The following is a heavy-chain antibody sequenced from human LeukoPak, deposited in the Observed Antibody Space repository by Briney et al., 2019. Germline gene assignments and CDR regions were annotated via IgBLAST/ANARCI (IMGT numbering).Heavy chain of an antibody. D-gene: IGHD3-22*01. CDR3: ARGLSPRRWYYDSTFGAADAFDI. Sequence: KTSETLSLTCTVSGGSISSSSYYWGWIRQPPGKGLEWIGSIYYSGSTYYNPSLKSRVTISVDTSKNQFSLKLSSVTAADTAVYYCARGLSPRRWYYDSTFGAADAFDIWGQGTMVTVSS. J-gene: IGHJ3*02. CDR1: GGSISSSSYY. V-gene: IGHV4-39*07. CDR2: IYYSGST.